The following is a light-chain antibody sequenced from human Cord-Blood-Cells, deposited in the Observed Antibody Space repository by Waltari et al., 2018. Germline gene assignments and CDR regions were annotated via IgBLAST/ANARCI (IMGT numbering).Light chain of an antibody. J-gene: IGLJ3*02. V-gene: IGLV2-23*01. CDR2: EGS. CDR1: SSDVGSYNL. CDR3: CSYAGSSTSWV. Sequence: QSALTQPASVSGSPGQSITIPCTGTSSDVGSYNLVSWYQQHPGKAPKLSIYEGSKRPSGVSNRFSGSKSGNTASLTISGLQAEDEADYYCCSYAGSSTSWVFGGGTKLTVL.